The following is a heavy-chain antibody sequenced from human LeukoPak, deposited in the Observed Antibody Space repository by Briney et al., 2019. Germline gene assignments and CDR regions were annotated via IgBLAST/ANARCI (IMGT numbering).Heavy chain of an antibody. J-gene: IGHJ4*02. CDR1: GFTFSSYA. Sequence: GGSLRLSCAASGFTFSSYAMSWVRQAPGKGLEWVSAISGSGGSTYYADSVKGRFTISRDNSKNTLYLQMNSLRAEDTAVYYCAREYAGDGSERREGYYFDYWGQGTLVTVSS. CDR2: ISGSGGST. CDR3: AREYAGDGSERREGYYFDY. D-gene: IGHD3-10*01. V-gene: IGHV3-23*01.